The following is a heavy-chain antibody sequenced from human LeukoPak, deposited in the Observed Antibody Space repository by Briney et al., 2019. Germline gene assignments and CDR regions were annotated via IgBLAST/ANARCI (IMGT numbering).Heavy chain of an antibody. D-gene: IGHD6-6*01. CDR3: ARGTEYSSSNFDY. CDR1: GYTFTSYG. V-gene: IGHV1-8*02. J-gene: IGHJ4*02. Sequence: ASVKVSCKASGYTFTSYGISWVRQATGQGLEWMGWMNPNSGNTGYAQKFQGRVTMTRNTSISTAYMELSSLRSEDAAVYYCARGTEYSSSNFDYWGQGTLVTVSS. CDR2: MNPNSGNT.